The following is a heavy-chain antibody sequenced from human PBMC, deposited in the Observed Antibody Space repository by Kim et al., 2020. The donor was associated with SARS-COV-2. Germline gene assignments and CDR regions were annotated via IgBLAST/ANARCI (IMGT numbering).Heavy chain of an antibody. Sequence: ADPVKGRFTISRDNPKTTLDRQMNSRRAEDTAVYYCAKVPGQGDAFDIWGQGTMVTVSS. V-gene: IGHV3-23*01. CDR3: AKVPGQGDAFDI. D-gene: IGHD3-10*01. J-gene: IGHJ3*02.